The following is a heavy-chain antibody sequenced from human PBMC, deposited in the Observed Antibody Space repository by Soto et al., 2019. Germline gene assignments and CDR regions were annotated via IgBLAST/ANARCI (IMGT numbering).Heavy chain of an antibody. D-gene: IGHD3-22*01. Sequence: EVQLLESGGGLVQPGGSLRLSCAASGFTFSSYVMSWVRQAPGKGLEWVSAISGSGGSTYYADSVKGRFTISRDNSKNTLYLQMNSLRAEDTAVYYCAKDGGYAYYDSSGYYFGYWGQGTLVTVSS. J-gene: IGHJ4*02. CDR1: GFTFSSYV. V-gene: IGHV3-23*01. CDR3: AKDGGYAYYDSSGYYFGY. CDR2: ISGSGGST.